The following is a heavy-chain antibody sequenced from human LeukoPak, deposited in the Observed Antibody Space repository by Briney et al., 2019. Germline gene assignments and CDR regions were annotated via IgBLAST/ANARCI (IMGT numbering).Heavy chain of an antibody. V-gene: IGHV5-51*01. Sequence: GESLKISRKGSGYSFTSYWIGWVRQMPGKGLEWMGIIYPGDSDTRYSPSFQGQVTISADKSISTAYLQWSSLKASDTAMYFCARQHDYSISHSDYWGQGTLVTVSS. CDR3: ARQHDYSISHSDY. CDR1: GYSFTSYW. J-gene: IGHJ4*02. CDR2: IYPGDSDT. D-gene: IGHD4-11*01.